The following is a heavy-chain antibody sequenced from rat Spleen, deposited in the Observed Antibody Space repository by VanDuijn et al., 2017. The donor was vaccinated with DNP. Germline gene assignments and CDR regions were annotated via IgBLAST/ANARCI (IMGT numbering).Heavy chain of an antibody. J-gene: IGHJ4*01. D-gene: IGHD1-12*02. CDR1: GFIFSNYW. Sequence: EVQLVESGGGPVQPGRSLKLSCVASGFIFSNYWMTWIRQAPTKGLEWVATISYDGSSTNYRDSVKGRFTISRDNAKSTLYLQMDSLRSEDTATYYCARLHYDGYYVMDAWGQGASVTVSS. CDR2: ISYDGSST. CDR3: ARLHYDGYYVMDA. V-gene: IGHV5-29*01.